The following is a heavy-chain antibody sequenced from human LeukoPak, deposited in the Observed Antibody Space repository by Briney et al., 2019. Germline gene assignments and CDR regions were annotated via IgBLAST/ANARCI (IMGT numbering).Heavy chain of an antibody. D-gene: IGHD6-13*01. V-gene: IGHV3-23*01. J-gene: IGHJ4*02. CDR2: ISGSGGTT. CDR1: GFTFSSYA. CDR3: TRGHYTSSRYFCDY. Sequence: QAGGSLRLSCEVSGFTFSSYAMNWVRQAPGKGLEWVSAISGSGGTTYYADSVKGRFTISRDNSKNTLYLQMNNLRAEDTAVYYCTRGHYTSSRYFCDYWGQGTLVTVSS.